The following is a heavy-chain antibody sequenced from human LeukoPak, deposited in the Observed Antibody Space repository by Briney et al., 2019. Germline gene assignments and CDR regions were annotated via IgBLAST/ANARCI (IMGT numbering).Heavy chain of an antibody. J-gene: IGHJ4*02. D-gene: IGHD3-16*02. Sequence: GESLQISCKGSGYRFTSYWIGWVRQMPGKGLEWMGIIYPGDSDTRYSPSFQGQVTISADKSISTTYLQWSSLKASDTAMYYCARGPRNYDYVCGSYRYTLTTFDYWGQGTLVTVSS. V-gene: IGHV5-51*01. CDR3: ARGPRNYDYVCGSYRYTLTTFDY. CDR1: GYRFTSYW. CDR2: IYPGDSDT.